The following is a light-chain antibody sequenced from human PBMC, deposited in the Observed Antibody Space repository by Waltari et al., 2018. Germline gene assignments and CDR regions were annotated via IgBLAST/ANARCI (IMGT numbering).Light chain of an antibody. CDR1: QSVSSY. J-gene: IGKJ5*01. CDR2: DAS. CDR3: QQRSNWPPEIT. Sequence: EIVLTQSPATLSLSPGEMSTLSCRASQSVSSYLAWYQQKPGQAPRLLIYDASNRATGIPARFSGRGSGTDFTLTISSLEPEDFAVYYCQQRSNWPPEITFGQGTRLEIK. V-gene: IGKV3-11*01.